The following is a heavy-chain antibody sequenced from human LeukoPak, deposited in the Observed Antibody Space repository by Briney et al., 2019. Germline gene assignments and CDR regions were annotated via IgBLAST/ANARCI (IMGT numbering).Heavy chain of an antibody. CDR2: IKHDGSED. CDR1: GFIFSSYW. V-gene: IGHV3-7*01. J-gene: IGHJ4*02. CDR3: AKTNHRRSLRMGGIAY. D-gene: IGHD5/OR15-5a*01. Sequence: GGSLRLSCAASGFIFSSYWMTWVRQAPGKGLEWVATIKHDGSEDYYVDSVKGRFTISRDNAKSSMWLQMSSLRAEDTAVYYCAKTNHRRSLRMGGIAYWGQGTLVTVSS.